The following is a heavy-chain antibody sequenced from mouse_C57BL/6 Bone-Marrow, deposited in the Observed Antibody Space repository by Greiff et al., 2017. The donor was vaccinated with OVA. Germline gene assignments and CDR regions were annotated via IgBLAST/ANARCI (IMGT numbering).Heavy chain of an antibody. CDR2: INPNNGGT. Sequence: EVQLQQSGPELVKPGASVKISCKASGYTFTDYNLDWVKQSPGKSLEWIGDINPNNGGTIYNQKFKGQATLTVDKSSSTAYMEHSSLTSEDTAVYDWAKWRDCGRPEYFDDWGTGTTVTVSS. CDR1: GYTFTDYN. CDR3: AKWRDCGRPEYFDD. V-gene: IGHV1-18*01. J-gene: IGHJ1*03.